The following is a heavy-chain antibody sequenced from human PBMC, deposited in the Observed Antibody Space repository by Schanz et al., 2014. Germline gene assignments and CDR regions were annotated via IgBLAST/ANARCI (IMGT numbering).Heavy chain of an antibody. J-gene: IGHJ4*02. V-gene: IGHV1-18*01. CDR3: ARDSLWGGYPPFDY. D-gene: IGHD3-16*02. CDR2: IGGSDGNT. CDR1: GYTFTRSG. Sequence: QVQLVQSGGEVKTPGASVKVSCKASGYTFTRSGISWVRQAPGQGLEWMGWIGGSDGNTNFAQKFQGRVTMTTDTSTSTVYMELRSLTSDDSAVYYCARDSLWGGYPPFDYWGQGVLVTVSS.